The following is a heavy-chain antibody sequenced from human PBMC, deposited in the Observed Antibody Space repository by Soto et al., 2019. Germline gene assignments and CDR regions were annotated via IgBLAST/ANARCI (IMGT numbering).Heavy chain of an antibody. CDR1: DGAMSTYY. CDR2: IYYSGST. D-gene: IGHD1-26*01. CDR3: ARGRTLGGLFDY. V-gene: IGHV4-59*01. J-gene: IGHJ4*02. Sequence: SETLSLTCTISDGAMSTYYWNWIRQPPGKGLEWIGYIYYSGSTNYNPPLKSRVTISIDTSKNQFSLNLNSVTAADTAVYFCARGRTLGGLFDYWGQGILVTVSS.